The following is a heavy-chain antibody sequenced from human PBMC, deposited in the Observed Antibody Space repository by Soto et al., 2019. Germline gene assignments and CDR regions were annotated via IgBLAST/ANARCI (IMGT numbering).Heavy chain of an antibody. D-gene: IGHD6-19*01. Sequence: QVQLVESGGGVVQPGRSLRLSCAASGFTFSTYAMHWVRQAPVKGLAWVAVISYDGSNKYYADSVKGRFTISRDNPKNTLYRQMNSLRAEDTAVYYCSGDKSPYSSGWHKRHFDYWGQGTLVTVSS. CDR1: GFTFSTYA. CDR2: ISYDGSNK. V-gene: IGHV3-30-3*01. CDR3: SGDKSPYSSGWHKRHFDY. J-gene: IGHJ4*02.